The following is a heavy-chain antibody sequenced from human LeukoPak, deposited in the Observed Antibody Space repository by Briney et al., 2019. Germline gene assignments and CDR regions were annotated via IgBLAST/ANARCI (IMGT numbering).Heavy chain of an antibody. CDR2: IHQTGIT. Sequence: PSETLSLTCAVYGGSFSDFYWSWIRQPPGKGLEWIGEIHQTGITNYNPSLKSRVTISVDTSKNQFSLKLSSVNAADTAVFYCVRDKTFEVVNYFDYWGQGTLVTVSS. CDR1: GGSFSDFY. CDR3: VRDKTFEVVNYFDY. D-gene: IGHD2-15*01. J-gene: IGHJ4*02. V-gene: IGHV4-34*01.